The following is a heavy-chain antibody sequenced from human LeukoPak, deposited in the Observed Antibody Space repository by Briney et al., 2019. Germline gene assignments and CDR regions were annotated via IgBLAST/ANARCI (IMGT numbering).Heavy chain of an antibody. D-gene: IGHD2-15*01. J-gene: IGHJ4*02. V-gene: IGHV3-21*01. CDR2: ISSSSSYI. CDR1: GFTFSSYS. Sequence: PGGSLRLSCAASGFTFSSYSMNWVRQAPGKGLEWVSSISSSSSYIYYADSVKGRFTISRDNAKNSLYLQMNSLRAEDTAVYYCARVDCSGGSCLVGDYWGQGTLVTVSS. CDR3: ARVDCSGGSCLVGDY.